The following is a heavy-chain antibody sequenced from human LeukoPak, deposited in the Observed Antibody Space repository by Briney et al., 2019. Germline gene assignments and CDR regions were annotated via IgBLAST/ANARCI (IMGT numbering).Heavy chain of an antibody. CDR3: ARARDCGGDCYYDAFDI. Sequence: ASVKVSCKASGYTFTSYYMHWVRQAPGQGLEWMGVINPSGGSTTYAQKFQGRVTMTRDTSTSTVYMELSSLRSEDTAVYYCARARDCGGDCYYDAFDIWGQGTMDTVSS. CDR2: INPSGGST. V-gene: IGHV1-46*01. CDR1: GYTFTSYY. J-gene: IGHJ3*02. D-gene: IGHD2-21*02.